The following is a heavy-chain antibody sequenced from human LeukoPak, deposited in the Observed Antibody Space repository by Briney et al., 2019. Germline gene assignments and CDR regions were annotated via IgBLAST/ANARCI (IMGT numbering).Heavy chain of an antibody. CDR3: ARCHYFGWGAYDY. CDR1: GGSISSNY. V-gene: IGHV4-59*08. D-gene: IGHD3-10*01. Sequence: SETLSLTCTVSGGSISSNYWSWIRQPPGKGLEWIGHIYYSGSTNYNPSLKSRVTISVDTSKNQFSLKLSSVTAADTAVYYCARCHYFGWGAYDYWGQGTLVIVSA. J-gene: IGHJ4*02. CDR2: IYYSGST.